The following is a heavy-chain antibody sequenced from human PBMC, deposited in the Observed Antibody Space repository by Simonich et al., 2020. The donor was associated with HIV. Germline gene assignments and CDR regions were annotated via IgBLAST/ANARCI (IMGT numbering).Heavy chain of an antibody. Sequence: QVQLQQWGAGLLKPSETLSLTCAVYGGSFSGYNWSWVRQPPGKGLGWIGEINHSGNTNYNPALKGRVTISVDTSKNQFSLKLSSVTAADTAVYYCARLTAGGLGEYFQHWGQGTLVTVSS. V-gene: IGHV4-34*01. CDR1: GGSFSGYN. D-gene: IGHD6-13*01. CDR2: INHSGNT. CDR3: ARLTAGGLGEYFQH. J-gene: IGHJ1*01.